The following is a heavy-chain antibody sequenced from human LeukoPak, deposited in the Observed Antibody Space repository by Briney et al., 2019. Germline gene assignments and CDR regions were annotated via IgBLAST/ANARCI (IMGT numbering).Heavy chain of an antibody. CDR1: GGCLRSYG. J-gene: IGHJ6*02. D-gene: IGHD2-2*01. V-gene: IGHV1-69*13. Sequence: SVKVSCKASGGCLRSYGLNWVRQAPGQGLEWMGGFIPILGTAKYAQKLQGRVTITADESTSTAYMELSSLRYEDTAVYYCARGLYCSSSTSCYDYGMDVRGQGTTVTVSS. CDR2: FIPILGTA. CDR3: ARGLYCSSSTSCYDYGMDV.